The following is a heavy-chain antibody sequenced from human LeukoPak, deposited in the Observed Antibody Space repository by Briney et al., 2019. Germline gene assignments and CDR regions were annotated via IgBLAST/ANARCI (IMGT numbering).Heavy chain of an antibody. CDR2: ISGSGGST. J-gene: IGHJ4*02. CDR1: GFTFSSYA. V-gene: IGHV3-23*01. D-gene: IGHD2-2*01. CDR3: ARRSIPY. Sequence: PGGALRLSCAASGFTFSSYAMSWVRQAAGKGGKGVSAISGSGGSTYYADSVKGRFTISRDNSKNTLYLQMNSLRADDTAVCYCARRSIPYWGQGTLVTVSS.